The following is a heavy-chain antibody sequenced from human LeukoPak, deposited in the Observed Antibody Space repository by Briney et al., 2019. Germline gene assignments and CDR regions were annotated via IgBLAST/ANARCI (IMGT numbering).Heavy chain of an antibody. Sequence: PSETLSLTCTVSGGSISSSSYYWGWIRQPPGKGLEWIGSIYYSGSTYYNPSLKSRVTISVDTSKNQFSLKLSSVTAADTAVYYCARGGYYYDSSGYHFDYWGQGTLVTVSS. CDR1: GGSISSSSYY. D-gene: IGHD3-22*01. CDR2: IYYSGST. J-gene: IGHJ4*02. V-gene: IGHV4-39*01. CDR3: ARGGYYYDSSGYHFDY.